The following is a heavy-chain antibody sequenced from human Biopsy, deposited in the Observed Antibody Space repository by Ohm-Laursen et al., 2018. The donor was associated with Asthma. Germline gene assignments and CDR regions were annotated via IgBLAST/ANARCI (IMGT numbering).Heavy chain of an antibody. CDR2: VYWTGST. Sequence: SQTLSLTCSVSGGSISSFYWSWIRQSPEKGLEWMGYVYWTGSTNYNPSLKSRITMSVDTSKNRMFLESTSVTAADTAIYYCVRALINEEWLAPFDYWGQGKPVTVSS. CDR3: VRALINEEWLAPFDY. J-gene: IGHJ4*02. D-gene: IGHD6-19*01. V-gene: IGHV4-59*01. CDR1: GGSISSFY.